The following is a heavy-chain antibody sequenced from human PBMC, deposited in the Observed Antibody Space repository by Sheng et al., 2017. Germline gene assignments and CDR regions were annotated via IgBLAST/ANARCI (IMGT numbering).Heavy chain of an antibody. CDR3: ASSGYNALDY. V-gene: IGHV4-34*01. CDR2: INHSGST. D-gene: IGHD5-12*01. CDR1: GGSFSGYY. J-gene: IGHJ4*02. Sequence: QVQLQQWGAGLLKPSETLSLTCAVYGGSFSGYYWSWIRQPPGKGLEWIGEINHSGSTNYNPSLKSRVTISVDTSKNQFSLKLSSVTAADTAVYYCASSGYNALDYWGQGTLVTVSS.